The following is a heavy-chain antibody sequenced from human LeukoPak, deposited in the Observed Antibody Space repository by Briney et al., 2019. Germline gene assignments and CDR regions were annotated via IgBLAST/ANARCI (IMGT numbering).Heavy chain of an antibody. D-gene: IGHD6-19*01. J-gene: IGHJ4*02. CDR2: INAGNGNT. Sequence: ASVKVSCKASGYTLTSYAMHWVRQAPGQRLEWMGWINAGNGNTKYSQKFQGRVTITRDTSASTAYMELSSLRSEDTAVYYCARVGWLVSGFDYWGQGTLVTVSS. CDR3: ARVGWLVSGFDY. CDR1: GYTLTSYA. V-gene: IGHV1-3*01.